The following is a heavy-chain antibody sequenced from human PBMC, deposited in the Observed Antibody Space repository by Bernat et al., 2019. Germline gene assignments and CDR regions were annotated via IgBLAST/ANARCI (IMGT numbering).Heavy chain of an antibody. Sequence: VQLVESGGGVVQPGRSLRLSCAASGFTFDDYAMHWVRQAPGKGLEWVSGISWNSGSIGYADSVKGLFTISRDNAKNSLYLQMNSLRAEDTALYYCAKEKYSSGWHAFDIWGQGTMVTVSS. CDR3: AKEKYSSGWHAFDI. J-gene: IGHJ3*02. D-gene: IGHD6-19*01. V-gene: IGHV3-9*01. CDR2: ISWNSGSI. CDR1: GFTFDDYA.